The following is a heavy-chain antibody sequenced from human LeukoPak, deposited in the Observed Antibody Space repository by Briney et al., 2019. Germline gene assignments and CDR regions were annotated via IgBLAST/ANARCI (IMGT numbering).Heavy chain of an antibody. CDR3: AELGITMIGGV. CDR1: GFTFSSYW. V-gene: IGHV3-7*01. CDR2: IKPDGSEK. J-gene: IGHJ6*04. D-gene: IGHD3-10*02. Sequence: GGSLRLSCAASGFTFSSYWMSWVRQAPGKGLEWVANIKPDGSEKYYVDSVKGRFTISRDNAKNSLYLQMNSLRAEDTAVYYCAELGITMIGGVWGKGTTVTISS.